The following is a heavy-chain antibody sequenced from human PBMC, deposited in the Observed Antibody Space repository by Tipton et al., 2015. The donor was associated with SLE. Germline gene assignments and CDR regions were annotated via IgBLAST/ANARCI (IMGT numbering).Heavy chain of an antibody. J-gene: IGHJ4*02. V-gene: IGHV5-51*01. CDR3: ARPYGTGDGGFDY. CDR2: IYPGDSDT. Sequence: PGKGLEWMGIIYPGDSDTRYSPSFQGQVTISADKSISTAYLQWSSLKASDTAMYYCARPYGTGDGGFDYWGQGTLVTVSS. D-gene: IGHD7-27*01.